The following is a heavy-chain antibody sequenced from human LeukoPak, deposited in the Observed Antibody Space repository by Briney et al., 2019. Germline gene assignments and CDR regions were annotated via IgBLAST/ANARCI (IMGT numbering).Heavy chain of an antibody. Sequence: PSETLSLTCTVSGGSISSYYWSWIRQPPGKGLEWIGYIYCSGSTNYNPSLKSRVTISVDTSKNQFSLKLSSVTAADTAVYYCARDGSSSSPMPDWYFDLWGRGTLVTVSS. CDR1: GGSISSYY. J-gene: IGHJ2*01. V-gene: IGHV4-59*01. CDR2: IYCSGST. D-gene: IGHD6-13*01. CDR3: ARDGSSSSPMPDWYFDL.